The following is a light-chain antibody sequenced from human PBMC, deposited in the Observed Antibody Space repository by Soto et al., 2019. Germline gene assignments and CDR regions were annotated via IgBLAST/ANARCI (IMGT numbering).Light chain of an antibody. Sequence: QSVLTQPPSASGTPGQRVTISCSGSSSNIGSNTVNWYQQLPGTAPKPLIYSNTQRPSGVPDRFSGSKSGTSSSLAISRLQSEDEADYYCSAWDDSLNGVVFCVGTKLTVL. V-gene: IGLV1-44*01. J-gene: IGLJ2*01. CDR2: SNT. CDR3: SAWDDSLNGVV. CDR1: SSNIGSNT.